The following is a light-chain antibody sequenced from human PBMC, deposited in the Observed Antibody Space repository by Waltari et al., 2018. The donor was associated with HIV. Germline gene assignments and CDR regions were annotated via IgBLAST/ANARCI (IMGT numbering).Light chain of an antibody. V-gene: IGLV2-8*01. Sequence: QSALTQPPSASASAGQSVTISCPGPRSDAGGYTYVSWYQQHPGKAPKLMIDEVSKRPSGVPDRFSGSKSGNTASLTVSGLQAEDEADYYCSSYAGSNNLVFGGGTKLTVL. CDR3: SSYAGSNNLV. CDR2: EVS. CDR1: RSDAGGYTY. J-gene: IGLJ3*02.